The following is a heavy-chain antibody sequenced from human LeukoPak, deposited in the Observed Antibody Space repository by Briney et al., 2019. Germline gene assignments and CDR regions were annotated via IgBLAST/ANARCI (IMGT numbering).Heavy chain of an antibody. CDR3: AKDRGY. CDR1: GFTFSTYA. CDR2: ISGSGDST. V-gene: IGHV3-23*01. D-gene: IGHD5-24*01. Sequence: GGSLRLSCAASGFTFSTYAMTWVRQAPGKGLGWVSAISGSGDSTHYSDSVKGRFTISRDNSKNTLYLQMNSLRAEDTAVYYCAKDRGYWGQGTLVTVSS. J-gene: IGHJ4*02.